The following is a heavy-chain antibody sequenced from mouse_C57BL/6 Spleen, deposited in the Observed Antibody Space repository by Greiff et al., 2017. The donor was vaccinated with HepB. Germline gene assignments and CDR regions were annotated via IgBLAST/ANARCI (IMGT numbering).Heavy chain of an antibody. CDR3: AREGTRWEDY. J-gene: IGHJ2*01. V-gene: IGHV14-2*01. Sequence: VQLQQSGAELVKPGASVKLSCTASGFNIKDYYMHWVKQRTEQGLEWIGRIDPEDGETKYAPKFQGKATLTADTSSNTAYLQLSSLTSEDTAVYYSAREGTRWEDYWGQGTTLTVSS. CDR2: IDPEDGET. CDR1: GFNIKDYY. D-gene: IGHD4-1*01.